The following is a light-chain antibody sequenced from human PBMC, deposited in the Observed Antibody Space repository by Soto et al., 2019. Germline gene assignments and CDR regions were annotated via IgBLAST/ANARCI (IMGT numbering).Light chain of an antibody. CDR1: QGIAKD. CDR3: LQNYYSFRT. Sequence: AIQLTQSPSSLSASVGDRVTITCRASQGIAKDLGWYQQKPGKAPRLLIFGASFLQSGVPSRFSGSGSGKDFTLPINGLQPEDFATYYCLQNYYSFRTFGQGTKVEIK. CDR2: GAS. J-gene: IGKJ1*01. V-gene: IGKV1-6*01.